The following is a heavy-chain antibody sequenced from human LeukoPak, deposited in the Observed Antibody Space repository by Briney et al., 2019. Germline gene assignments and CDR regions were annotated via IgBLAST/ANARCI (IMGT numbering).Heavy chain of an antibody. CDR1: GFTFSDYY. V-gene: IGHV3-11*03. J-gene: IGHJ5*02. CDR3: ARVHSSGWYWFDR. CDR2: MNSSKSYT. Sequence: GGSLRLSCAASGFTFSDYYMSWIRQAPGKGLEWVSYMNSSKSYTNYADSVKGRFTISRDNAKNSLYLKMNSLRAEDTAVYYCARVHSSGWYWFDRWGQGTLVTVS. D-gene: IGHD6-19*01.